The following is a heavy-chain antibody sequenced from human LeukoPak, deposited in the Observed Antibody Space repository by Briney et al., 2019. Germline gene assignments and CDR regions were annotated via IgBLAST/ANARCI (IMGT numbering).Heavy chain of an antibody. D-gene: IGHD6-13*01. Sequence: GGSLRLSCAASGFTFSSYSMNWVRQAPGKGLEWVSSISSSSYIYYADSVKGRFTISRDNAKNSLYLQMNSLRAEDTAVYYCARSDSSSPDWYFDLWGRGTLVTVSS. J-gene: IGHJ2*01. CDR1: GFTFSSYS. CDR3: ARSDSSSPDWYFDL. CDR2: ISSSSYI. V-gene: IGHV3-21*01.